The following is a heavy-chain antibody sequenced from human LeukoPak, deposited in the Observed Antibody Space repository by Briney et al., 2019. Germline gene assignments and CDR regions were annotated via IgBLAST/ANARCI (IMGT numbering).Heavy chain of an antibody. CDR1: GYSFTSYW. CDR2: IYPGDSDT. CDR3: ARTKRLTGVDTLFDY. V-gene: IGHV5-51*01. D-gene: IGHD1-20*01. J-gene: IGHJ4*02. Sequence: HGESLKISCRGSGYSFTSYWIGWVRQMPGKGLELMVIIYPGDSDTRYSPSFQGQVTISADKSISTAYMQWSSLKASDTAMYYCARTKRLTGVDTLFDYWGQGTLVTVSS.